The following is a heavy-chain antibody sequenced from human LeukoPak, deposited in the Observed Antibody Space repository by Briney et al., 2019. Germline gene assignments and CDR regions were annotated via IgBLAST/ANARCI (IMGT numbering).Heavy chain of an antibody. D-gene: IGHD3-22*01. CDR2: IKQDGSEK. Sequence: GGSLRLSCAASGFTFSNYWMSWVRQAPGKGLEWVANIKQDGSEKFYADSVKGRFTISRDNAKNSLYLQMNSLRAEDTALYYCARRTYYYDSSGYYEDYWGQGTLVTVSS. CDR3: ARRTYYYDSSGYYEDY. CDR1: GFTFSNYW. V-gene: IGHV3-7*03. J-gene: IGHJ4*02.